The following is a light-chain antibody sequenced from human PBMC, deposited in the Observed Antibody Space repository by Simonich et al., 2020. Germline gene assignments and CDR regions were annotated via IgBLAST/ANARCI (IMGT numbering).Light chain of an antibody. CDR1: NIGSKS. CDR2: DDS. CDR3: QVWDSSSDVV. V-gene: IGLV3-21*03. J-gene: IGLJ2*01. Sequence: SYVLTQPPSVSVAPGKTARITCGGNNIGSKSVHWYQRKPGQAPVLVVYDDSDRSAGIPERFSVSNEGNTATLTISRVEAGDEADYYCQVWDSSSDVVFGGGTKLTVL.